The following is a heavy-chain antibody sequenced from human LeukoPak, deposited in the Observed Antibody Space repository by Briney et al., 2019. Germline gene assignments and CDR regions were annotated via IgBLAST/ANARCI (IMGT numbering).Heavy chain of an antibody. D-gene: IGHD6-13*01. CDR2: ISWNSGSI. CDR1: GFTFDDYA. Sequence: PGRSLRLSCAASGFTFDDYAMHWVRQAPGKGLEWVSGISWNSGSIGYADSVKGRFTISRDNAKNSLYLQMNSLRAEDTALYYCAKGGDSSSWYYFDYWGQGTLVTVSS. V-gene: IGHV3-9*01. J-gene: IGHJ4*02. CDR3: AKGGDSSSWYYFDY.